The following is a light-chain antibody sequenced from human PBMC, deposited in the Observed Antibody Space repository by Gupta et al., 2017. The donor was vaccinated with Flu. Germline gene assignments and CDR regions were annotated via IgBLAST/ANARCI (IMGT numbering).Light chain of an antibody. Sequence: SGDKLGDKYACWYQQKPGQSPVLVIYQDTKRPSGIPERFSGSNSGNTATLTISGTQPMDEADYYCQAWDSSTGGVFGGGTKLTVL. J-gene: IGLJ2*01. CDR1: KLGDKY. V-gene: IGLV3-1*01. CDR3: QAWDSSTGGV. CDR2: QDT.